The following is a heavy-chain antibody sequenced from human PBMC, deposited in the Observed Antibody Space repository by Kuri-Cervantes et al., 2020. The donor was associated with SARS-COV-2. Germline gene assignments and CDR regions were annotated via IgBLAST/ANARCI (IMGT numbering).Heavy chain of an antibody. CDR1: GYTLTELS. D-gene: IGHD2-15*01. CDR3: ARDQDIVVVVAATPGRGAFDI. CDR2: FDPEDGET. Sequence: ASVTVSCKVSGYTLTELSMHWVRQAPGKGLEWMGGFDPEDGETIYAQKCQGRVTMTEDTSTDTAYMELSSLRSEDTAVYYCARDQDIVVVVAATPGRGAFDIWGQGTMVTVSS. J-gene: IGHJ3*02. V-gene: IGHV1-24*01.